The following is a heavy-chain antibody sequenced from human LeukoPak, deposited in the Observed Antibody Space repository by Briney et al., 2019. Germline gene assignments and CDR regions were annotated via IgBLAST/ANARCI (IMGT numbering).Heavy chain of an antibody. CDR1: GFTFFTYG. CDR2: IWYDGSYK. D-gene: IGHD6-6*01. CDR3: ARGQLGHYYYYGMDV. Sequence: PGGSLRLSCAASGFTFFTYGMHWVRQAPGKGLEWVALIWYDGSYKYYADSVKGRFTISRDNSKNTLYLQMDSLRAEDTAVYYCARGQLGHYYYYGMDVWGQGTTVTVSS. J-gene: IGHJ6*02. V-gene: IGHV3-33*01.